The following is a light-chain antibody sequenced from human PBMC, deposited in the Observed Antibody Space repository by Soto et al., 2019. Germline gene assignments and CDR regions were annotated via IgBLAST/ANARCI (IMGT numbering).Light chain of an antibody. J-gene: IGKJ4*01. CDR3: QQFSNYPLT. V-gene: IGKV1D-13*01. CDR1: QGIARA. CDR2: DAS. Sequence: AIHLTQSPSSLSATVGDSVTITCRASQGIARALAWYQQKPGKAPKLLIYDASSLESGVPSRFSGSGYVTDFTLTITSLQPEDFATYYSQQFSNYPLTFGGGTKVEIK.